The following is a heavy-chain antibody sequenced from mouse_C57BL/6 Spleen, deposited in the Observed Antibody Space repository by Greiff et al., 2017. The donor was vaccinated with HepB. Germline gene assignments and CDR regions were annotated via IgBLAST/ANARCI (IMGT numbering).Heavy chain of an antibody. CDR1: GYAFSSYW. CDR3: ASEIYCYGY. J-gene: IGHJ2*01. CDR2: LYTGDGDT. D-gene: IGHD1-1*01. V-gene: IGHV1-80*01. Sequence: VQLQQSGAELVKPGASVKISCKASGYAFSSYWMNWVTQRPGKGLGWIGQLYTGDGDTNYNRKFKGKATLTADKSTSTAYMQLSSLTYEDSAVYLCASEIYCYGYWGQGTTLTVSS.